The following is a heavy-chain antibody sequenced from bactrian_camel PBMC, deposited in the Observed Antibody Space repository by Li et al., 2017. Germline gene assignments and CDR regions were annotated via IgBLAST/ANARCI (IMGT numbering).Heavy chain of an antibody. CDR2: IERDNTT. J-gene: IGHJ4*01. D-gene: IGHD2*01. CDR1: GLPDSSYC. Sequence: HVQLVESGGGSVQAGGSLRLSCAASGLPDSSYCMGWFRQPPGKEREGVATIERDNTTTYADSVKGRFTISKDFAKHTLYLQMNSLKPEDTAMYFCAADSAASSSGGFCYTRAATGRYKYWGQGTQVTVS. V-gene: IGHV3S26*01. CDR3: AADSAASSSGGFCYTRAATGRYKY.